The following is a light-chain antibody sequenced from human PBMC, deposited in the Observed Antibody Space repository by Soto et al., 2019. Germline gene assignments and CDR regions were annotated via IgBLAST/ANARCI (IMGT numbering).Light chain of an antibody. J-gene: IGKJ1*01. V-gene: IGKV3-20*01. CDR1: QSVTGSY. Sequence: EIVLTQSPGTLSLSPGDRATLSCRASQSVTGSYLAWYQQKPGQAPSLLIYGASTRATGIPNRFSGSGSGTEFTLTISPLAPEELAVYYCQQYGTSPRSFGQGTTFEIK. CDR2: GAS. CDR3: QQYGTSPRS.